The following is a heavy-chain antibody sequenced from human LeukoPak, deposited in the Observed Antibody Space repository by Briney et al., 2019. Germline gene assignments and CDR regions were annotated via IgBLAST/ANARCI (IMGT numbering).Heavy chain of an antibody. CDR3: ARDHNDILTGGNYYYYGMDV. CDR2: IYYSGST. J-gene: IGHJ6*02. CDR1: GGSISSSSYY. D-gene: IGHD3-9*01. Sequence: SETLSLTCTVSGGSISSSSYYWGWIRQPPGKGLEWIGSIYYSGSTYYNPSLKSRVTISVDTSKNQFSLKLSSVTAADTAVYYRARDHNDILTGGNYYYYGMDVWGQGTTVTVSS. V-gene: IGHV4-39*07.